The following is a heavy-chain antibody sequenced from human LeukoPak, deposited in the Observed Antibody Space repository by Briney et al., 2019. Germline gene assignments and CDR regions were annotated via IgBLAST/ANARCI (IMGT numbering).Heavy chain of an antibody. CDR1: GGSISTGAFS. CDR2: IYSSGSS. Sequence: SETLSLTCAVSGGSISTGAFSWYWLRQTPGQGPEWIGYIYSSGSSYYNPSLQSRFIISVDTSKNQLSLRVTSVTAADTAVYYCARSSLYSSSQRAFDIWGQGTMVTVSS. D-gene: IGHD6-13*01. CDR3: ARSSLYSSSQRAFDI. J-gene: IGHJ3*02. V-gene: IGHV4-30-4*07.